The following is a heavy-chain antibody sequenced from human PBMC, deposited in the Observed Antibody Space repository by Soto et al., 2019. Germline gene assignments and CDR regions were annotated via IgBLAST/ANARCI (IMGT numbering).Heavy chain of an antibody. V-gene: IGHV1-69*01. D-gene: IGHD6-6*01. CDR2: IIPIFGTA. CDR1: GGTFSSYA. Sequence: QVQLVQSGAEVKKPGSSVKVSCKASGGTFSSYAISWVRQAPGQGLEWMGGIIPIFGTANYAQKFQGRVTITADESTSTAYMELRSLRSEDTGVYYCARDLGPYSSSSRTLDYWGQGTLVTVSS. J-gene: IGHJ4*02. CDR3: ARDLGPYSSSSRTLDY.